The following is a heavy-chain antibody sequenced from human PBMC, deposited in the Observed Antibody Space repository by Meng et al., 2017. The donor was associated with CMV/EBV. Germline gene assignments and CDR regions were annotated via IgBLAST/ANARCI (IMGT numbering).Heavy chain of an antibody. CDR3: ARVTASSRTGSYYNGNY. CDR2: ISYDGSNK. J-gene: IGHJ4*02. CDR1: GFTFSSYA. D-gene: IGHD3-10*01. V-gene: IGHV3-30-3*01. Sequence: GESLKISCAASGFTFSSYAMHWVRQAPGKGLEWVAVISYDGSNKYYADSVKGRFTISRYNSKNTLYLQLNSLRAEDTAVYYCARVTASSRTGSYYNGNYWGQGTLVTVSS.